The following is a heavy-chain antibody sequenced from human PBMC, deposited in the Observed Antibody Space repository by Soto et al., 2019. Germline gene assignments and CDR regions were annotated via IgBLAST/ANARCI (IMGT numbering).Heavy chain of an antibody. CDR3: ARALPSWEPAELRGVFHAPYYCGMDV. D-gene: IGHD3-10*01. V-gene: IGHV3-30-3*01. CDR2: ISYDGSNK. J-gene: IGHJ6*02. Sequence: QVQLVESGGGVVQPGRSLRLSCAASGFTFSSYAMHWVRQAPGKGLEWVAVISYDGSNKYYADSGKGRFTISRDNSKNALYRQMNSPRAEDTAVYYCARALPSWEPAELRGVFHAPYYCGMDVWGRGTTVTVSS. CDR1: GFTFSSYA.